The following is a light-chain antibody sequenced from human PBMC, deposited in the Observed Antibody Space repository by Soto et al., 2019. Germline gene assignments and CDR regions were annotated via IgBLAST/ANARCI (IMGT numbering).Light chain of an antibody. Sequence: AIKMTQSPSSLSASVGDRVTITCRASQGIGNDLGWYQEKPGKAPNLLIYAASNLQSGVPSRFSGSGSVTNFPLTISSLQPEDFATYYCLQDYNYPWPFGQGTKVAIK. CDR2: AAS. J-gene: IGKJ1*01. CDR3: LQDYNYPWP. CDR1: QGIGND. V-gene: IGKV1-6*01.